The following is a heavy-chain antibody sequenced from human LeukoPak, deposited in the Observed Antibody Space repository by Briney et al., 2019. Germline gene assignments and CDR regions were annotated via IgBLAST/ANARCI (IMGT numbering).Heavy chain of an antibody. V-gene: IGHV3-30-3*01. CDR2: ISYDGSNK. J-gene: IGHJ4*02. Sequence: GGSLRLSCAASGFTFSSYAMHWVRQAPGKGLEWVAVISYDGSNKYYADSVKGRFTISRDNSKNTLYLQMNSLRAEDTAVYYCARGSFMIVATIRPDYWGQGTLVTVSS. CDR1: GFTFSSYA. D-gene: IGHD5-12*01. CDR3: ARGSFMIVATIRPDY.